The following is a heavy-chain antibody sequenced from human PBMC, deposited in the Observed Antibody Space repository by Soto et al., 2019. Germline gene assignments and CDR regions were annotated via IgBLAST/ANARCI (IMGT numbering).Heavy chain of an antibody. V-gene: IGHV5-10-1*01. Sequence: PGESLKTSCKGSGYSFTSYWISWVRQMPGKGLEWMGRIDPSDSYTNYSPFFQGHVTISTDKSITTAYLQWSSLKASDTAMYYCARGSLAPWPNWFDPWGQGTLVTVSS. CDR1: GYSFTSYW. J-gene: IGHJ5*02. CDR2: IDPSDSYT. CDR3: ARGSLAPWPNWFDP. D-gene: IGHD2-21*01.